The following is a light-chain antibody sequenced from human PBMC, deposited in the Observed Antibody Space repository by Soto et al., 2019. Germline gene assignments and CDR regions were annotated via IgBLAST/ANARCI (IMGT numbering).Light chain of an antibody. V-gene: IGLV2-11*01. CDR2: DVT. CDR3: CSYAGSSTSFV. CDR1: SCDVGAYNY. J-gene: IGLJ1*01. Sequence: QSVLTQPRSVSVSPGQSVIISCTGTSCDVGAYNYVSWYRQHPGKAPQLIIFDVTERPSGVPARFSGSKSGNTASLTISGLQADDEADYYCCSYAGSSTSFVFGGGTKVTVL.